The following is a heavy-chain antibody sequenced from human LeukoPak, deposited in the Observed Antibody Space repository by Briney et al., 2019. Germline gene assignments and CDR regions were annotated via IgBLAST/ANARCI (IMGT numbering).Heavy chain of an antibody. CDR2: INHSGST. D-gene: IGHD3-22*01. CDR3: ARGDYYYDSSGFSPGHDAFDI. Sequence: SETLSLTCAVYGGSFSGYYWSWIRQPPGRGLEWIGEINHSGSTKYNPSLKSRVTRSVDTSKNQFSLKLSSVTAADTAVYYCARGDYYYDSSGFSPGHDAFDIWGQGTMVTVSS. V-gene: IGHV4-34*01. CDR1: GGSFSGYY. J-gene: IGHJ3*02.